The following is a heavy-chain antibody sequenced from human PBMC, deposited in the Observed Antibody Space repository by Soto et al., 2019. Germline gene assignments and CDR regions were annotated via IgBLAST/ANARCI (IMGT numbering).Heavy chain of an antibody. CDR1: GFTFSSYA. CDR2: ISGSGDST. V-gene: IGHV3-23*01. CDR3: AKGTYDYYYGY. J-gene: IGHJ4*02. D-gene: IGHD3-10*01. Sequence: GGSLRLSCAPSGFTFSSYAVSWVRQAPGKGLEWVSVISGSGDSTYYADSVKGRFTISRDNSKNTLYLQMNSLRAEDTAVYYCAKGTYDYYYGYWGQGTLVTVSS.